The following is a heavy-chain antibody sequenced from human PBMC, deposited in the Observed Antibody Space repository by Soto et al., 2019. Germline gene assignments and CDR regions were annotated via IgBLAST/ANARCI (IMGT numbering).Heavy chain of an antibody. Sequence: TLSLTCTVSGGSISSGDYYWSWIRQPPGKGLEWIGYIYYSGSTYYNPSLKSRVTISVDTSKNQFSLKLSSVTAADTAVYYCARTLIGYCSGGSCQRFDYWGQGTLVTVSS. D-gene: IGHD2-15*01. V-gene: IGHV4-30-4*01. CDR2: IYYSGST. CDR1: GGSISSGDYY. J-gene: IGHJ4*02. CDR3: ARTLIGYCSGGSCQRFDY.